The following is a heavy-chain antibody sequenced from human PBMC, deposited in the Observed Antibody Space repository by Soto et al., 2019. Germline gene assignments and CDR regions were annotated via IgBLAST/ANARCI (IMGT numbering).Heavy chain of an antibody. CDR1: GFTFSNYV. CDR3: ARGGYCSGGSCSSYPRPCYFAL. V-gene: IGHV3-64*01. CDR2: ITSNGGTT. J-gene: IGHJ2*01. Sequence: LRLSCVASGFTFSNYVMYWVRQAPGKGLQYVSVITSNGGTTDYANSVKGRFTMSRDNSKNTLYLEMGALRPEDMAVYYCARGGYCSGGSCSSYPRPCYFALWGRGTLVTVSS. D-gene: IGHD2-15*01.